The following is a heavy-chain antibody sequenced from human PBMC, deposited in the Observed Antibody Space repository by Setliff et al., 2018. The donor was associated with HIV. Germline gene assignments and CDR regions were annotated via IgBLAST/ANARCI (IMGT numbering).Heavy chain of an antibody. Sequence: SETLSLTCAVSGYSISSGYYWGWIRQPPGKGLEWIGSIYHSGSTYYNPSLKSRVTISVDTSKNQFSLKLSSVTAADTAVYYCARGRSRWTYYNYYMDVWGKGTTVTVSS. D-gene: IGHD6-13*01. CDR3: ARGRSRWTYYNYYMDV. CDR2: IYHSGST. J-gene: IGHJ6*03. CDR1: GYSISSGYY. V-gene: IGHV4-38-2*01.